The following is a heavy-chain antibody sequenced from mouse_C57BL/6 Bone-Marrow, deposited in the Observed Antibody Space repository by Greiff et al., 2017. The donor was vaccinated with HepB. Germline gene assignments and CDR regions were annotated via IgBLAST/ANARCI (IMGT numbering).Heavy chain of an antibody. CDR3: AKNLGDGLGTFDY. CDR2: IWSGGST. V-gene: IGHV2-4*01. Sequence: VHLVESGPGLVQPSQSLSITCTVSGFSLTSYGVHWVRQPPGKGLEWLGVIWSGGSTDYNAAFISRLSISKDNSKSQVFFKMNSLQADDTAIYYCAKNLGDGLGTFDYWGQGTTLTVSS. D-gene: IGHD2-3*01. J-gene: IGHJ2*01. CDR1: GFSLTSYG.